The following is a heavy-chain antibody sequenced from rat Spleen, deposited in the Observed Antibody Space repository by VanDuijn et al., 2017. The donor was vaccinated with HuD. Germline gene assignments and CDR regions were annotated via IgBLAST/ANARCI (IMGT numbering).Heavy chain of an antibody. CDR1: GFSLISYA. Sequence: QVQLKESGPGLVQPSQTPSLTCTVSGFSLISYAVNWVRQPPGKGLEWMGGIWGDGSTNYNSALKSRLSISRDTSKSQVFFKMNNLQTEDTAMYFCARSDYSSPYYFDYWGPGVMVTVSS. CDR2: IWGDGST. J-gene: IGHJ2*01. D-gene: IGHD1-2*01. V-gene: IGHV2S61*01. CDR3: ARSDYSSPYYFDY.